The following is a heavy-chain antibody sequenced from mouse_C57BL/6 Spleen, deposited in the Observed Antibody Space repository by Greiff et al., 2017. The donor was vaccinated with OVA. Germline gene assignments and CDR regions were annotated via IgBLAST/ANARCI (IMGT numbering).Heavy chain of an antibody. D-gene: IGHD3-2*02. CDR2: IYPGSGNT. CDR3: ARSSSGHDYFDY. Sequence: VKLMESGAELVRPGASVKLSCKASGYTFTDYYINWVKQRPGQGLEWIARIYPGSGNTYYNEKFKGKATLTAEKSSSTAYMQLSSLTSEDSAVYFCARSSSGHDYFDYWGQGTTLTVSS. CDR1: GYTFTDYY. J-gene: IGHJ2*01. V-gene: IGHV1-76*01.